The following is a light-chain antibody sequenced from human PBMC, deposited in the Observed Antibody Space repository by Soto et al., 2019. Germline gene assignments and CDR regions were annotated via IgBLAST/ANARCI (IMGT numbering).Light chain of an antibody. CDR2: SNN. J-gene: IGLJ1*01. Sequence: QSVLTQPPSASGTPGQRVTISCSGSSSHIVSNTVNWYQQLPGTAPKLLIYSNNQRPSGVPDLFSGSKSGTSASLAISGLQSEDEADYYCAAWDDSLNGRYVFGTGTKVTVL. V-gene: IGLV1-44*01. CDR1: SSHIVSNT. CDR3: AAWDDSLNGRYV.